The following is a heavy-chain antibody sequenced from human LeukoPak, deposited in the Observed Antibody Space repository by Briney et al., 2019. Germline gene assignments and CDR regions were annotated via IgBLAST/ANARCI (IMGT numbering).Heavy chain of an antibody. CDR3: AKDTASHCGGDCYSSYYFDY. CDR1: GFTSSSYA. D-gene: IGHD2-21*02. V-gene: IGHV3-23*01. Sequence: GGSLRLSCAASGFTSSSYAMSWVRQAPGKGLEWVSAISGSGGSTYYADSVKGRFTISRDNSKNTLYLQMNSLRAEDTAVYYCAKDTASHCGGDCYSSYYFDYWGQGTLVTVSS. CDR2: ISGSGGST. J-gene: IGHJ4*02.